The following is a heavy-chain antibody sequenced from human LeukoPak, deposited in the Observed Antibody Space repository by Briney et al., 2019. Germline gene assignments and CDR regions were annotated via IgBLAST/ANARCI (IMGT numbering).Heavy chain of an antibody. CDR1: GGSISSYY. CDR2: IYTSGST. D-gene: IGHD3-22*01. CDR3: ARGSDDSSGYYYHWFDP. Sequence: TSETLSLTCTVSGGSISSYYWSWIRQPAGKGLEWIGRIYTSGSTNYNPSLKSRVTMSVDTSKNQFSLKLSSVTAADTAVYYCARGSDDSSGYYYHWFDPWGQGTLVTVSS. V-gene: IGHV4-4*07. J-gene: IGHJ5*02.